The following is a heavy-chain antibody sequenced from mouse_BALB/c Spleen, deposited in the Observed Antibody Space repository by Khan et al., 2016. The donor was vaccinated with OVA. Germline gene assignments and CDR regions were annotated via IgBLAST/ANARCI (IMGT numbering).Heavy chain of an antibody. CDR1: GYSITSDYA. V-gene: IGHV3-2*02. D-gene: IGHD2-3*01. Sequence: PLLASGPGLVKPSQSLSLTCTVTGYSITSDYAWNWIRQFPGNKLEWMGYISSSGRTNYNPALKSRISITRDTSKNQFFLQLNSVTTEDTDTYYWERDGYRYKYAMDYWGQGTAVTVSS. CDR2: ISSSGRT. CDR3: ERDGYRYKYAMDY. J-gene: IGHJ4*01.